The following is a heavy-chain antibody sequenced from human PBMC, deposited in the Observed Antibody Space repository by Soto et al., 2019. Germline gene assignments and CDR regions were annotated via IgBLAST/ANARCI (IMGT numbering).Heavy chain of an antibody. J-gene: IGHJ4*02. CDR2: IIPIFGTA. CDR1: GGTFSSYA. Sequence: VKVSCKASGGTFSSYAISWVRQAPGQGLEWMGGIIPIFGTANYAQKFQGRVTITADESTSTAYMELSSLRSEDTAVYYCARRIDDSSGTRFDYWGQGTLVTVSS. CDR3: ARRIDDSSGTRFDY. V-gene: IGHV1-69*13. D-gene: IGHD3-22*01.